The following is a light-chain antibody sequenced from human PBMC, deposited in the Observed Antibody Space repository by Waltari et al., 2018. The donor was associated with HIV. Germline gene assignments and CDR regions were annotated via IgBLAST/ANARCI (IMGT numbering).Light chain of an antibody. CDR2: DDN. Sequence: QSALTQPHSVSGSPGQSLTIPCPGTSSYVDPFLSLYQQHPGKAPQVLIYDDNNRPSGVPDRFSGSKSGNTAFLTISGLQAEDEAEYHCCSHAGNFIFAFGTGTKVTVL. CDR3: CSHAGNFIFA. V-gene: IGLV2-11*01. CDR1: SSYVDPFL. J-gene: IGLJ1*01.